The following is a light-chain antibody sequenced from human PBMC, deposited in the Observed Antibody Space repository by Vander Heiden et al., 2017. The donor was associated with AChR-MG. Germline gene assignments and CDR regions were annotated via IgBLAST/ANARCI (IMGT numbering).Light chain of an antibody. CDR2: EAS. Sequence: EIVLTQSPATLSLSPGARATLSCRASPSVSNFLAWYQHKPGQAPRLLIYEASNRATGIPARFSGSGSATDFTLTIISREPEDFAVYYCRQRSKWPLTFGGGTKVESK. CDR3: RQRSKWPLT. CDR1: PSVSNF. J-gene: IGKJ4*01. V-gene: IGKV3-11*01.